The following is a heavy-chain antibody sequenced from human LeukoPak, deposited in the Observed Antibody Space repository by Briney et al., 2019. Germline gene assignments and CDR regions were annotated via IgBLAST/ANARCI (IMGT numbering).Heavy chain of an antibody. CDR3: EDGIRDFDWLGD. V-gene: IGHV1-2*02. CDR1: GYTFTGYY. CDR2: INPNSGGT. Sequence: ASVKVSCKASGYTFTGYYMHWVRQSPGQGLEWRGWINPNSGGTNYAQKFQGRVTMTRDTSISTAYMELSRLRSDDTAVFQAEDGIRDFDWLGDWGQGTLVTVSS. D-gene: IGHD3-9*01. J-gene: IGHJ4*02.